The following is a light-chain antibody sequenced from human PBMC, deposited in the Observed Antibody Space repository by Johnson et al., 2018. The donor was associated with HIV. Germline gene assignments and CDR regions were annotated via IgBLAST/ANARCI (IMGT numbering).Light chain of an antibody. J-gene: IGLJ1*01. CDR3: GTWDSRLSAYV. Sequence: QSVLTQPPSVSAAPGQKVTISCSGSSSNIGNNYVSWYQQLPGTAPKLLIYENNKRPSGIPDRFSGSKSGTSATLGITGLQTGDEADYYCGTWDSRLSAYVFGTGTKFTLL. V-gene: IGLV1-51*02. CDR2: ENN. CDR1: SSNIGNNY.